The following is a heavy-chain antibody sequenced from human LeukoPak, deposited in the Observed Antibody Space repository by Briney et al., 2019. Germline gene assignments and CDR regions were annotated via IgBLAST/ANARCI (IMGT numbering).Heavy chain of an antibody. V-gene: IGHV3-21*05. CDR3: ASLDGGGSGWFSFGY. J-gene: IGHJ4*02. CDR1: GFTFSSYA. Sequence: GGSLRLSCAASGFTFSSYAMSRVRQAPGKGLEWVSYISTIGSDVDYADSVKGRFTISRDNAKKSVYLQMNSLRVEDTAIYYCASLDGGGSGWFSFGYWGQGALVTVPS. D-gene: IGHD6-19*01. CDR2: ISTIGSDV.